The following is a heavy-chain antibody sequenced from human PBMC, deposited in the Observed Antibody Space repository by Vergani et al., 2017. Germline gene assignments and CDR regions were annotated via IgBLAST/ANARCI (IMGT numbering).Heavy chain of an antibody. D-gene: IGHD6-19*01. CDR2: IYTSGST. J-gene: IGHJ6*03. Sequence: QVQLQESGPGLVKPSETLSLTCTVSGGSISSYYWSWIRQPAGKGLEWIGRIYTSGSTNYNPSLKSRVTMSVDTSKNQFSLKLSSVTAADTAVYYCARVKRPGIAVAGTSYYYYYMDVWGKXP. CDR3: ARVKRPGIAVAGTSYYYYYMDV. CDR1: GGSISSYY. V-gene: IGHV4-4*07.